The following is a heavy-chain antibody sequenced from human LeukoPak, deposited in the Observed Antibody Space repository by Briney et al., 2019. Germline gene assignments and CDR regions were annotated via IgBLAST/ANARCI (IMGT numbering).Heavy chain of an antibody. V-gene: IGHV4-4*02. CDR2: IHHSGST. J-gene: IGHJ6*03. CDR1: GGSISTNNW. Sequence: SGTLSLTCAVSGGSISTNNWWTWVRQPPGKGLEWIGEIHHSGSTDYNPSLKSRVTISPDKSKNQFSLTLTSVTAADTAVYYCARGYCSGVSCYSYYYYNYMDVWGKGTTVTVSS. CDR3: ARGYCSGVSCYSYYYYNYMDV. D-gene: IGHD2-15*01.